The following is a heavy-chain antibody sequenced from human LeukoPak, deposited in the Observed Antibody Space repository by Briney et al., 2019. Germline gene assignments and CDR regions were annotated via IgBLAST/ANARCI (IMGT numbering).Heavy chain of an antibody. V-gene: IGHV3-23*01. Sequence: GGSLRLSCAASGFTFSSYAMSWVRQAPGKGLEWVSVISGSGGSTYYADSVKGRFTISRDNSKNTLYLQMNSLRAEDTAVYYCAKGRRGYGGRSFDYWGQGTLVTVSS. CDR2: ISGSGGST. J-gene: IGHJ4*02. CDR3: AKGRRGYGGRSFDY. D-gene: IGHD6-25*01. CDR1: GFTFSSYA.